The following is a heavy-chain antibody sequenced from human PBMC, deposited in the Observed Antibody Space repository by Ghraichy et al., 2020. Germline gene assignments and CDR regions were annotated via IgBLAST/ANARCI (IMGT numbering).Heavy chain of an antibody. J-gene: IGHJ6*02. CDR3: AKNPRSGSTRYNYYGTDV. CDR1: GFTFPNYA. CDR2: ISGSGDST. D-gene: IGHD3-10*01. Sequence: GSLRLSCAASGFTFPNYAMSWVRQAPGKGLEWVSSISGSGDSTYYADSVKGRFTISRDNSRNTLYLQMNSLRAEDTAVFYCAKNPRSGSTRYNYYGTDVWGQGTTVTVPS. V-gene: IGHV3-23*01.